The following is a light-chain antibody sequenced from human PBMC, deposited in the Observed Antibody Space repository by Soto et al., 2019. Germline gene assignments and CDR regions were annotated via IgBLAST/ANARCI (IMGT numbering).Light chain of an antibody. V-gene: IGLV1-40*01. CDR2: NNN. CDR3: QSYDSSLSGSRV. J-gene: IGLJ3*02. Sequence: QSVLTQPPSVSGAPGQRVTISCTGGSSNIGAGFDVHWYQQIPGRAPKLLLYNNNDRPLGVPDRFSGSKSGTSASLAITGLQAEDEAHYYCQSYDSSLSGSRVFGGGTKLTVL. CDR1: SSNIGAGFD.